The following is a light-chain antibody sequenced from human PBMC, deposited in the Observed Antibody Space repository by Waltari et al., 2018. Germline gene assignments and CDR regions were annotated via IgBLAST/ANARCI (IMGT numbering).Light chain of an antibody. CDR2: VNSDGSH. CDR1: SGHSSNV. V-gene: IGLV4-69*01. J-gene: IGLJ3*02. Sequence: QLVLTQSPSASASLGASVKLTCTLSSGHSSNVIALLQQQPEKGPRYLMKVNSDGSHNKGDEIPDRFSGSSSGAERYLTISSLQSEDEADYYCQTGGHGTWVFGGGTKLTVL. CDR3: QTGGHGTWV.